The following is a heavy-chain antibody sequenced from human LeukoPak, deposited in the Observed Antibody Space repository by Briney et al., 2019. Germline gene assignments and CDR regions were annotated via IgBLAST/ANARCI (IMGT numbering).Heavy chain of an antibody. V-gene: IGHV3-64*01. CDR1: GFTFSIYA. CDR3: ARDGSASPKGYYYGMDV. D-gene: IGHD1-26*01. J-gene: IGHJ6*02. CDR2: ISNNGGST. Sequence: PGGSLRLSCAASGFTFSIYAMHWVRQAPGKGLEDVSAISNNGGSTYYANSVKGRFTISRDNSKNTLYLQMGSLRAEDMAVYYCARDGSASPKGYYYGMDVWGQGTTVTVSS.